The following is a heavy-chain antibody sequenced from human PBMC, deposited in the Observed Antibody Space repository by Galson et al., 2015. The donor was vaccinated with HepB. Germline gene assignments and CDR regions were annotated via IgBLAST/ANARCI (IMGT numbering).Heavy chain of an antibody. D-gene: IGHD1-1*01. CDR3: TRGPRVQLERVDY. Sequence: SLRLSCAASGFAFRNFGMHWVRQAPGKGLEWVADIWYDDGGRKVYDDSVKGRFTISKYNTKNTLYLEMNSLRVEDTAVYYCTRGPRVQLERVDYWGKGTLVTVSS. CDR1: GFAFRNFG. V-gene: IGHV3-33*01. CDR2: IWYDDGGRK. J-gene: IGHJ4*02.